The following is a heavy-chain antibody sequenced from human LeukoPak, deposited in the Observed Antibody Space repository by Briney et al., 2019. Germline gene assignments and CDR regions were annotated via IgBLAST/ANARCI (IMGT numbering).Heavy chain of an antibody. V-gene: IGHV1-3*01. CDR3: ATWNGSGYYFDY. J-gene: IGHJ4*02. D-gene: IGHD3-10*01. CDR2: INARNGNT. Sequence: ASVKVSCKASGYTFTTYGICWVRQAPGQGLEWMGWINARNGNTKYSQKFQGRVTITRDTSASTAYMELRSLRSEDTAVYYCATWNGSGYYFDYWGQGTLVTVSS. CDR1: GYTFTTYG.